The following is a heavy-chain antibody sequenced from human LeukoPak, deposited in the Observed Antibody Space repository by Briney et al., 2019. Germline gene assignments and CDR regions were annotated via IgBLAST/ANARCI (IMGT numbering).Heavy chain of an antibody. D-gene: IGHD3-3*01. CDR1: GGSISSYY. Sequence: SETLSLTCTVSGGSISSYYWSWIRQPPGKGLEWIGEINHSGSTNYNPSLKSRVTISVDTSKNQFSLKLSSVTAADTAVYYCARGRYDFWSGYRWFDPWGQGTLVTVSS. V-gene: IGHV4-34*01. J-gene: IGHJ5*02. CDR2: INHSGST. CDR3: ARGRYDFWSGYRWFDP.